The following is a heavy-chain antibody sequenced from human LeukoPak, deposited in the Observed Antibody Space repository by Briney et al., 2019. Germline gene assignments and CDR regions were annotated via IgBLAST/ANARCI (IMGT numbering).Heavy chain of an antibody. CDR2: IYYSGST. CDR3: ARAATTAPSWFDP. D-gene: IGHD4-17*01. V-gene: IGHV4-59*01. CDR1: GGSISSYY. J-gene: IGHJ5*02. Sequence: SETLSLTCTVSGGSISSYYWSWIRQPPGKGLEWIGYIYYSGSTNYNPSLKSRVTISVDTSKNQFSLKLSSVTAADTAVYYCARAATTAPSWFDPWGQGTLVTVSS.